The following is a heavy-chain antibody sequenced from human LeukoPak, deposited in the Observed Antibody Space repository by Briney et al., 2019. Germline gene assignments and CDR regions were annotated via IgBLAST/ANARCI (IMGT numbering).Heavy chain of an antibody. V-gene: IGHV4-34*01. J-gene: IGHJ5*02. Sequence: TSETLSLTCAVYGGSFSGYYWSWIRQPPGKGLEWIGEINHSGSTNYNPSLKSRVTISVDTSKNQFSLKLSSVTAADTAVYYCARAAVVTAFDPWGQGTLVTVSS. CDR3: ARAAVVTAFDP. D-gene: IGHD2-21*02. CDR2: INHSGST. CDR1: GGSFSGYY.